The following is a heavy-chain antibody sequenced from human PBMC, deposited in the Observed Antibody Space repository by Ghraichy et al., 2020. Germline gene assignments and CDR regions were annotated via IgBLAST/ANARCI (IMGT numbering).Heavy chain of an antibody. CDR2: LSGSGGST. V-gene: IGHV3-23*01. CDR3: AKSSGTTGFDY. Sequence: GESLNISCVASGFTFSSYAMSWVRQAPGKGLEWVSALSGSGGSTYYADSVKGRFTISRDNSKNTLYLQMNSLRAEDTAVYYCAKSSGTTGFDYWGQGTLVTVSS. D-gene: IGHD1-7*01. J-gene: IGHJ4*02. CDR1: GFTFSSYA.